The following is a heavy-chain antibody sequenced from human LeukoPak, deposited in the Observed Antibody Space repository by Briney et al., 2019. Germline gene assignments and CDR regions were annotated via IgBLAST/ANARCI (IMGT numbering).Heavy chain of an antibody. V-gene: IGHV3-33*01. Sequence: PGGSLRLSCVASGFTFNKYGVHWVRQAPGKGLEWVAVIRYDGRNEYYADSVKGRLAISRDNDKNTVNLQMNSLRAEDTAVYYCARDGSGLAVRGWFDFWGQGTLVTVSS. CDR1: GFTFNKYG. CDR2: IRYDGRNE. D-gene: IGHD3-10*01. J-gene: IGHJ5*01. CDR3: ARDGSGLAVRGWFDF.